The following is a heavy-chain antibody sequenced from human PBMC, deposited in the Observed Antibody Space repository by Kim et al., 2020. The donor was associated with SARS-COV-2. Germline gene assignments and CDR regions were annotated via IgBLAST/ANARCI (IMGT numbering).Heavy chain of an antibody. Sequence: DSVKGRFTISRDNSKNTLYRQMNSLRAEDTAVYYCARDPGSSGYYSFDYWGQGTLVTVSS. J-gene: IGHJ4*02. CDR3: ARDPGSSGYYSFDY. V-gene: IGHV3-66*01. D-gene: IGHD3-22*01.